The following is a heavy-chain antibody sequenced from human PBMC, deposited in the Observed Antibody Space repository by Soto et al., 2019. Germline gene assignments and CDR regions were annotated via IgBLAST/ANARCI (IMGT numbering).Heavy chain of an antibody. CDR2: ISARGGSS. Sequence: VQLLESGGGLVQPGGSLRLSCAASGFSFSSYAMVWVRQAPGKGLEWVSVISARGGSSYFADSVKGRFTISRDNSKNVLSLEMNSLRADDTAIYFCAKGSIAYSASVDNWGQGTLVLVSS. V-gene: IGHV3-23*01. CDR3: AKGSIAYSASVDN. D-gene: IGHD5-12*01. CDR1: GFSFSSYA. J-gene: IGHJ4*02.